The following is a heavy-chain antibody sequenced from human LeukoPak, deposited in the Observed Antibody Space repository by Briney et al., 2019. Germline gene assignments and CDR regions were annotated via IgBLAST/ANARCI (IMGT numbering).Heavy chain of an antibody. CDR2: IYPGDSDT. CDR1: GNSFPTYW. J-gene: IGHJ4*02. V-gene: IGHV5-51*01. CDR3: ARVLGYCSGGSCYSPDYYFDY. Sequence: GESLKISGRVSGNSFPTYWIAWGRQMPGKGLEWLGIIYPGDSDTRYSPTFQGQVTISADKSISTAYLQWSSLKASDTAMYYCARVLGYCSGGSCYSPDYYFDYWGQGTLVTVSS. D-gene: IGHD2-15*01.